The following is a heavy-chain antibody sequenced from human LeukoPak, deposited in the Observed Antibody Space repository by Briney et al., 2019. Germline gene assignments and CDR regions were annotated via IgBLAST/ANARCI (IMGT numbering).Heavy chain of an antibody. CDR1: GFTFSTYG. J-gene: IGHJ5*02. CDR3: AKDVGNDLTGYYNWFDL. CDR2: IRHDGSNK. D-gene: IGHD3-9*01. V-gene: IGHV3-30*02. Sequence: GGSLRLSCAASGFTFSTYGMHWVRQAPGKGLEWVTFIRHDGSNKYYAQSVKGRFTISRDNSKNTLYLQMSSLRAEDTAVYYCAKDVGNDLTGYYNWFDLWGQGTLVTVSS.